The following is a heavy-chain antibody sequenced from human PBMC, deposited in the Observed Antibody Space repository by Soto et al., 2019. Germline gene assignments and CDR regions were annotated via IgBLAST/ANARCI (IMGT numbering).Heavy chain of an antibody. V-gene: IGHV5-51*01. Sequence: GESLKISCKGSGYSFTSYWIGWVRQMPGKGLEWMGIIYPGDSDTRYSPSFQGQVTISADKSISTAYLQWSSLKASVTAMYYCARQFSSGWPYYYYYCMDFWGQGITITVSS. CDR3: ARQFSSGWPYYYYYCMDF. CDR2: IYPGDSDT. D-gene: IGHD6-19*01. CDR1: GYSFTSYW. J-gene: IGHJ6*02.